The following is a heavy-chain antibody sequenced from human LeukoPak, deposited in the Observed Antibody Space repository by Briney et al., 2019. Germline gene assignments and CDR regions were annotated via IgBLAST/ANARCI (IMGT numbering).Heavy chain of an antibody. CDR1: SDSISSRSYY. CDR3: ARGRRYCSGGSCFDY. V-gene: IGHV4-39*07. J-gene: IGHJ4*02. Sequence: SETLSLTCIVSSDSISSRSYYWGWIRQPPGKGLEWIGSIYYSGRTYYNPSLKSRVTLSVDTSKTQFSLNLRPVTAADTAVYYCARGRRYCSGGSCFDYWGQGILVTVSS. D-gene: IGHD2-15*01. CDR2: IYYSGRT.